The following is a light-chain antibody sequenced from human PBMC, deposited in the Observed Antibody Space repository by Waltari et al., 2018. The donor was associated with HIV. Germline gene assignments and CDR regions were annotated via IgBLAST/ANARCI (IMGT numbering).Light chain of an antibody. CDR1: SSDVGGYNY. V-gene: IGLV2-11*01. J-gene: IGLJ2*01. CDR2: DVS. Sequence: QAALTQPRPVSGSPGQSVTISCPGTSSDVGGYNYVSLYPQHPGKAPKLMIYDVSKRPSGVPDRFSGSKSGNTASLTISGLQAEDEADYYCCSYAGSYNVVFGGGTKLTVL. CDR3: CSYAGSYNVV.